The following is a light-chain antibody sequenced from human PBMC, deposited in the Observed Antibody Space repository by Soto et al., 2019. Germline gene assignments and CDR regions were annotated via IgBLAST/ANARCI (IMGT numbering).Light chain of an antibody. J-gene: IGKJ1*01. CDR3: QQYYSYRTWT. CDR2: AAS. Sequence: AIRMTQSPSSFFSSPGDKVTIPCRASQGISSYLAWYQQKPGKAPKLLIYAASTLQSGVPSRFSGSGSGTDFTLTISCLQSEDFATYYCQQYYSYRTWTFGQGTKV. CDR1: QGISSY. V-gene: IGKV1-8*01.